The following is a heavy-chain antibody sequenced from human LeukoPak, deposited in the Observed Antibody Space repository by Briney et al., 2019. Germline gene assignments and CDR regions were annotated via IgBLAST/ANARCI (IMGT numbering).Heavy chain of an antibody. J-gene: IGHJ4*02. V-gene: IGHV4-39*07. Sequence: SETLSLTCTVSGGSISSSSYYWGWIRQPPGKGLEWIGTIYYTGSTYYNPSLKSRVTISIDTSKNQFSLKLSSVTAADTAVYYCARFSGYGDYANWGQGTLVTVSS. D-gene: IGHD4-17*01. CDR3: ARFSGYGDYAN. CDR1: GGSISSSSYY. CDR2: IYYTGST.